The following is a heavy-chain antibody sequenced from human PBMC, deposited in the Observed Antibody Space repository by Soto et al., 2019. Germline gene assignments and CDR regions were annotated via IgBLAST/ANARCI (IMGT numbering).Heavy chain of an antibody. J-gene: IGHJ1*01. V-gene: IGHV3-7*05. D-gene: IGHD1-26*01. CDR1: GFTFSSYW. CDR2: IKGDGSEK. Sequence: GGSLRLSCAPSGFTFSSYWMTWVRQAPGKGLEWVANIKGDGSEKNYVDSVKGRFTVSRDSAKRSLYLQMNSLRAEDTAVYYCARGLYTGSPHFFFWGQGTLVTVSS. CDR3: ARGLYTGSPHFFF.